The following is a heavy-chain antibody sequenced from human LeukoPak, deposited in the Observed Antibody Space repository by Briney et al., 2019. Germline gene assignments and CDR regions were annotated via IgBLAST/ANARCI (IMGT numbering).Heavy chain of an antibody. CDR3: ARSGGGMDDY. V-gene: IGHV3-21*01. Sequence: GGSLRLSCAASGFTFSSYSMNWVRQAPGKGLEWVSSISSSSSYIYYADSVKGRFTVSRDNAKNSLYLQMNSLRAEDTAVYYCARSGGGMDDYWGQGTLVTVSS. J-gene: IGHJ4*02. CDR2: ISSSSSYI. D-gene: IGHD3-16*01. CDR1: GFTFSSYS.